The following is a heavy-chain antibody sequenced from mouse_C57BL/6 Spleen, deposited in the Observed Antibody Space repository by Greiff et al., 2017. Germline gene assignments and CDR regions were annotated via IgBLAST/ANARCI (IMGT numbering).Heavy chain of an antibody. D-gene: IGHD1-1*01. CDR2: IHPNSGST. Sequence: VQLQQPGAELVKPGASVTLSCKASGYTFTSYCMHWVKQRPGQGLEWLGMIHPNSGSTNYNEKFKSKTTLTEDKSSSTDYMQLSSLTSEDSAVYYCARLGITTVVAKDYAMDYWGQGTSVTVSS. V-gene: IGHV1-64*01. CDR1: GYTFTSYC. J-gene: IGHJ4*01. CDR3: ARLGITTVVAKDYAMDY.